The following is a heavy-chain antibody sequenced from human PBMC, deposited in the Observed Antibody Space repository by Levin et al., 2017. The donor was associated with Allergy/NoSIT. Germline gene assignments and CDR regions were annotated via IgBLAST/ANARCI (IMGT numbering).Heavy chain of an antibody. CDR2: ITDNGGST. V-gene: IGHV3-23*01. D-gene: IGHD3-22*01. CDR1: GFTFNSYA. J-gene: IGHJ4*02. Sequence: PGGSLRLSCAASGFTFNSYAMSWVRQAPGKGLEWVSGITDNGGSTYYVDSVKGRFTISRDNSKNTLFLQMNSLRAEDTAVYYCAKYYDSSNYYHRTFDYWGQGTLVTVSS. CDR3: AKYYDSSNYYHRTFDY.